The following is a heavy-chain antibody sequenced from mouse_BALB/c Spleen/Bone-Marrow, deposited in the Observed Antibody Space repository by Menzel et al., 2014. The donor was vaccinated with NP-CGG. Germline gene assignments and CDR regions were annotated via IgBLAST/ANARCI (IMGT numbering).Heavy chain of an antibody. Sequence: QVQLQQSGAELVKPGASVKLSCKASGYTFTSYWMHWVKQRPGQGLEWIGEIDLSDSYTNYNQKFKGKATLTVDKSSSTAYMQLSSLTSEDSAVYYCASYYGYDEGFAYWGQGTLVTVSA. CDR3: ASYYGYDEGFAY. CDR2: IDLSDSYT. CDR1: GYTFTSYW. V-gene: IGHV1-69*02. D-gene: IGHD2-2*01. J-gene: IGHJ3*01.